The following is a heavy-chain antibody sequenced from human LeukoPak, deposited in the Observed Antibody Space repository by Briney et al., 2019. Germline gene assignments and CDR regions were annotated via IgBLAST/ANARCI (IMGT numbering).Heavy chain of an antibody. Sequence: GGSLRLSCAASGFTFSNYGMQWVRQAPGKGLEWVALISNDASNKYYADSVKGRFTISRDNAKNTVYLQMNSLRAEDTAVYYCARDYVSGSFGPWGQGTLVTVSS. CDR1: GFTFSNYG. J-gene: IGHJ5*02. CDR3: ARDYVSGSFGP. CDR2: ISNDASNK. V-gene: IGHV3-30*03. D-gene: IGHD3-10*01.